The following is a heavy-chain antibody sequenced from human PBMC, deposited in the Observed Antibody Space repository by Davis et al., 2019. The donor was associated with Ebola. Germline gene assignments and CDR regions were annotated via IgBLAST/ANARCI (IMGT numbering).Heavy chain of an antibody. V-gene: IGHV6-1*01. Sequence: HSQTLSLTCAISGDSVSTNIGWNWIRQSPSRGLEWLGRTYYNSKWYNDYAVSVKSRITINPDTAKNQVSLQMNSVTPEDTAVYYCARGWLRSAFDQWGQGTLVTVSS. CDR1: GDSVSTNIG. J-gene: IGHJ4*02. D-gene: IGHD5-12*01. CDR2: TYYNSKWYN. CDR3: ARGWLRSAFDQ.